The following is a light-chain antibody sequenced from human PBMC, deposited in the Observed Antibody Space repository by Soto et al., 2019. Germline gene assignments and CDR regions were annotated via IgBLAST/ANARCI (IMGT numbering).Light chain of an antibody. V-gene: IGLV2-8*01. CDR1: GSDVGGYNY. CDR3: SSYAGSNFWV. CDR2: EVS. Sequence: QSALTQPPSASGSPGQSVTISCTGTGSDVGGYNYVSWYQQHPGKAPKLIIYEVSQRPSGVPDRFSGSKSGNTASLTVSGLQDEDEADYCCSSYAGSNFWVFGGGTKLTVL. J-gene: IGLJ3*02.